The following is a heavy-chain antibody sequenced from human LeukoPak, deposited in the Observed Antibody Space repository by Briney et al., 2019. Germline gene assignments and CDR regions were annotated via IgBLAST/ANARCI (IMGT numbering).Heavy chain of an antibody. D-gene: IGHD3-22*01. Sequence: GASVKVSCKASGYTFTGYYMHWVRQAPGQGLGWMGWINPNSGGTNYAQKFQGRVTMTRDTSISTAYMELSRLRSDDTAVYYCARTYYYDSSGYYPNFDYWGQGTLVTVSS. CDR3: ARTYYYDSSGYYPNFDY. CDR1: GYTFTGYY. J-gene: IGHJ4*02. CDR2: INPNSGGT. V-gene: IGHV1-2*02.